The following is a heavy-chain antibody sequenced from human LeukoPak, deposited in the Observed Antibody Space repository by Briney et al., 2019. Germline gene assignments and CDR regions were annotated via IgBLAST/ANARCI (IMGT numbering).Heavy chain of an antibody. J-gene: IGHJ5*02. Sequence: GGSLRLSCAASGFTFSNAWMSWVRQAPGKGLGWVSRVRSETDGGTTDYAAPVQGRFTISRDDSKNTLYLQINSLETDDTAVYYCTTLSYAAAPTWGQGTLVTVSS. D-gene: IGHD2-2*01. CDR3: TTLSYAAAPT. CDR1: GFTFSNAW. CDR2: VRSETDGGTT. V-gene: IGHV3-15*01.